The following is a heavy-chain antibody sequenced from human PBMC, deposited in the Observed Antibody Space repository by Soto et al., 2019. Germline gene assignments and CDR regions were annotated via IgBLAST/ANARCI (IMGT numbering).Heavy chain of an antibody. V-gene: IGHV3-23*01. Sequence: PGESLTLSWAAAGFTFGKDSMKWVRQAPGGGLEWIASVSDPGIRTYHARSVKGPFSMYRDNSKNTLFLKMHRLRADDTAVYFCAQSLVTPSDAFDLWGRGTLVTVSS. J-gene: IGHJ3*01. CDR1: GFTFGKDS. CDR3: AQSLVTPSDAFDL. D-gene: IGHD6-19*01. CDR2: VSDPGIRT.